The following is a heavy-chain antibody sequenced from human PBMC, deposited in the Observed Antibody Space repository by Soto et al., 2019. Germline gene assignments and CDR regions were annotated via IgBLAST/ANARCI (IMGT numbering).Heavy chain of an antibody. CDR1: GFTFSNAW. V-gene: IGHV3-15*01. D-gene: IGHD6-13*01. CDR3: TTDLGQQQLVPDWFDP. CDR2: IKSKTDGGTT. Sequence: GGSLRLSCAASGFTFSNAWMSWVRQAPGKGLEWVGRIKSKTDGGTTDYAAPVKGRFTISRDDSKSTLYLQMNSLKTEDTAVYYCTTDLGQQQLVPDWFDPWGQGTLVTVSS. J-gene: IGHJ5*02.